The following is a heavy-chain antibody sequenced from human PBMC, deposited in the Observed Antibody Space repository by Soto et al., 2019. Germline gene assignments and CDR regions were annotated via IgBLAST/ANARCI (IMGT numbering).Heavy chain of an antibody. CDR1: GYTFTSYG. CDR2: ISAYNGNT. Sequence: QVQLVQSGAEVKKPGASVKVSCKASGYTFTSYGISWVRQAPGQGLEWMGWISAYNGNTNYAQKLQGRVTMTTDTSRSTAYMELRSLRSDDTAVYYCAREVMAARPYYYYGMDVWGQGTTVTVSS. V-gene: IGHV1-18*01. CDR3: AREVMAARPYYYYGMDV. D-gene: IGHD6-6*01. J-gene: IGHJ6*02.